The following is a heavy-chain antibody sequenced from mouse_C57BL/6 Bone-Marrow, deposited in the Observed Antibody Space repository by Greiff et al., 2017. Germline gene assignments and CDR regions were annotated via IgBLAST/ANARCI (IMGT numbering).Heavy chain of an antibody. CDR1: GYTFTSYW. D-gene: IGHD1-1*01. CDR3: ARGDYYGRPFAY. CDR2: IDPSGSYT. J-gene: IGHJ3*01. V-gene: IGHV1-69*01. Sequence: QVQLQQPGAELVMPGASVKLSCKASGYTFTSYWMPWVHQRPGQGLEWIGEIDPSGSYTNYNQQIKGKSTLTVDKSSSTAYMQLSNLTSEDSAVYYGARGDYYGRPFAYGGQGTRVTVSA.